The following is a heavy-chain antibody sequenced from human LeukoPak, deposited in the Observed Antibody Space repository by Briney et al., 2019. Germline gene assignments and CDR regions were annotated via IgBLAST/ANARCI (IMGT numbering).Heavy chain of an antibody. CDR2: IRSKAYAGTT. Sequence: GRSLRLSCTGSGFTFGDYAISWVRQAPGKGLEWVSFIRSKAYAGTTEYAASVKGRFSISRDDSKSIAYLQMNSLKTEDTAVYYCGLNYYDSLGFDNWGQGTLVTVSS. CDR1: GFTFGDYA. CDR3: GLNYYDSLGFDN. J-gene: IGHJ4*02. V-gene: IGHV3-49*04. D-gene: IGHD3-22*01.